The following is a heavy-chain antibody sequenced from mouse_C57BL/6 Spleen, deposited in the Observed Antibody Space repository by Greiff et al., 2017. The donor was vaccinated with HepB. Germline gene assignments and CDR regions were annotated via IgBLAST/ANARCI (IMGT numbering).Heavy chain of an antibody. Sequence: EVKLVESGGGLVKPGGSLKLSCAASGFTFSSYTMSWVRQTPDKRLEWVATISGGGGNTYYPDSVKGRFTISRDNAKNTLYLQMSSLRSEDTALYYCARVYDGYYPDYWGQGTTLTVSS. CDR2: ISGGGGNT. D-gene: IGHD2-3*01. CDR1: GFTFSSYT. CDR3: ARVYDGYYPDY. V-gene: IGHV5-9*01. J-gene: IGHJ2*01.